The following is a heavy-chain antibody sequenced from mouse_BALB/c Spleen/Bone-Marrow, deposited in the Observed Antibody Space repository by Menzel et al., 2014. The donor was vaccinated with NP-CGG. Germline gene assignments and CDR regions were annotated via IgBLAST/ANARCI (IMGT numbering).Heavy chain of an antibody. CDR1: GFTFSSFG. Sequence: EVHLVESGGGLVQPGGSRKLSCAASGFTFSSFGMHWVRQAPEKGLEWVAYISCGSSTIYYADSVKGRFTISRDNPKNTLFLQMTSLRSDDTAMYYCARRHYGSSYGYFDVWGAGTTVTVSS. D-gene: IGHD1-1*01. J-gene: IGHJ1*01. V-gene: IGHV5-17*02. CDR2: ISCGSSTI. CDR3: ARRHYGSSYGYFDV.